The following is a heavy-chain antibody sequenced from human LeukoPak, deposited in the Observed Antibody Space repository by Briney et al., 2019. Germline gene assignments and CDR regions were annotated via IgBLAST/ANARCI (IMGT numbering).Heavy chain of an antibody. V-gene: IGHV3-21*01. Sequence: PGGSLRPSCAASGFTFNSFTMNWVRQAPGKGLEWVSSISSSSSYIYYADSVRGRFTISRDNAKNSLYLQMNSLRAEDTAVYYCAREPHEGRGYSGWGQGTLVTVSS. CDR1: GFTFNSFT. D-gene: IGHD5-12*01. CDR3: AREPHEGRGYSG. CDR2: ISSSSSYI. J-gene: IGHJ4*02.